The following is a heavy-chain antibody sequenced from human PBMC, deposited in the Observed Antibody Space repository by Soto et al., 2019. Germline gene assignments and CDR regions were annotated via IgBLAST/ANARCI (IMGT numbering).Heavy chain of an antibody. CDR2: INPSGGST. J-gene: IGHJ4*02. V-gene: IGHV1-46*01. Sequence: QVQLVQSGAEVKKPGASVKVSCKASGYTFTNYYMHWVRQAPGQGLEWMGIINPSGGSTGYAQKSQGRVTMTRDTSTSTVYMELSNLRSEDTAVYYCAKDSEPMANYFDYWGQGTLVTVSS. CDR1: GYTFTNYY. CDR3: AKDSEPMANYFDY. D-gene: IGHD3-10*01.